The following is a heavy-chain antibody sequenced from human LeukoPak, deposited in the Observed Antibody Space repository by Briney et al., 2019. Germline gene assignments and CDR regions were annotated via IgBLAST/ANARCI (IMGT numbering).Heavy chain of an antibody. CDR2: IYYSGST. V-gene: IGHV4-31*11. D-gene: IGHD3-10*01. CDR1: GGSIMTTNW. Sequence: KPSETLSLTCAVSGGSIMTTNWWSWIRQHPGKGLEWIGYIYYSGSTYYNPSLKSRVTISVDTSKNQFSLKLSSVTAADTAVYYCATNMVRGVTNFDYWGQGTLVTVSS. CDR3: ATNMVRGVTNFDY. J-gene: IGHJ4*02.